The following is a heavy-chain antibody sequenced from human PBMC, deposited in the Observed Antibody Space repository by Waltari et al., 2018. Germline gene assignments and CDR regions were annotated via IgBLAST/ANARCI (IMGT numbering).Heavy chain of an antibody. D-gene: IGHD1-1*01. Sequence: QVHLVESGGGVVQPGGSLRLSCAAPGVNFTLFGMHWFRQAPGKGLEWVSFISYDGSNENYADSVKGRFTMSRDNSKKMLYVQMNNLRAEDSAVYYCVKGNEIDYWGQGTLVTVSS. CDR2: ISYDGSNE. CDR3: VKGNEIDY. J-gene: IGHJ4*02. CDR1: GVNFTLFG. V-gene: IGHV3-30*02.